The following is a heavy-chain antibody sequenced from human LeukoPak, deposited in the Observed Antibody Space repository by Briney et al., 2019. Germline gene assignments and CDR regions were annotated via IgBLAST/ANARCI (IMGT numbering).Heavy chain of an antibody. D-gene: IGHD2-8*02. CDR2: ISYSGST. Sequence: PSETLSLTCTVSGGSISSANWSWIRQPPRKGLERIGYISYSGSTNYNPSLKSRVTISVDTSKNPFSLKLSSVTAADTAVYYCARLRITGGHYYQHGLDVWGQGTTVTVSS. J-gene: IGHJ6*02. CDR3: ARLRITGGHYYQHGLDV. V-gene: IGHV4-59*01. CDR1: GGSISSAN.